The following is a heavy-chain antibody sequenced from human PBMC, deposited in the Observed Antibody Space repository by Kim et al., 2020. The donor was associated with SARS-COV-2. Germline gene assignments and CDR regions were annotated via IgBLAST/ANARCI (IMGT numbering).Heavy chain of an antibody. CDR3: ARDGQLSHMWGGGYNWFDP. D-gene: IGHD6-13*01. J-gene: IGHJ5*02. CDR1: GGSISSYY. CDR2: IYYSGST. V-gene: IGHV4-59*01. Sequence: SETLSLTCTVSGGSISSYYWSWIRQPPGKGLEWIGYIYYSGSTNYNPSLKSRVTISVDTSKNQFSLKLSSVTAADTGVYYCARDGQLSHMWGGGYNWFDPWGQGTLVTVSS.